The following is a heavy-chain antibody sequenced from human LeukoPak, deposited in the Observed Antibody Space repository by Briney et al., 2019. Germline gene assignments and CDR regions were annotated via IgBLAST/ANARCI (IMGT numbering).Heavy chain of an antibody. CDR2: INPSGGST. CDR1: GYTFTSNY. Sequence: ASVKVSCKAFGYTFTSNYMHWVRQAPGQGLEWMGIINPSGGSTTYAQKFQGRVTMTRDTSTRTVYMELSSLRSEDTAVYYCARAYADYVPFDYWGQGTLVTVSS. V-gene: IGHV1-46*01. CDR3: ARAYADYVPFDY. D-gene: IGHD4-17*01. J-gene: IGHJ4*02.